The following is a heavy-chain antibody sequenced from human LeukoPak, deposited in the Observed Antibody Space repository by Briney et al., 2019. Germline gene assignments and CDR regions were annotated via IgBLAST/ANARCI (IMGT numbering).Heavy chain of an antibody. D-gene: IGHD6-13*01. CDR3: AKDPPGGSWYGDH. V-gene: IGHV3-30*04. CDR2: ISNDGSVT. Sequence: PGRSLRLSCAASGFTFSNYAAHWVRHAPGKGLEWVAVISNDGSVTSYADSVKGLFTISRDNSNNTLFLQMRSLRGDDTAVYYCAKDPPGGSWYGDHWGQGTLVTVSS. J-gene: IGHJ4*02. CDR1: GFTFSNYA.